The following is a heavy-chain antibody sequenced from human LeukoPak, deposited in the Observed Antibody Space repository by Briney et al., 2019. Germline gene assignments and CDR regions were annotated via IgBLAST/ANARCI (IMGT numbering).Heavy chain of an antibody. V-gene: IGHV4-39*01. CDR2: IYYSGST. Sequence: SETLSLTCTVSGGSISSSSYYWGWIRQPPGKGLEWIGSIYYSGSTYYNPSLKSRVTISVDTSKNQFSLKLSSVTAADTAVYYCARRTFYYDSSGGNWFDPWGQGTLVTVSS. J-gene: IGHJ5*02. CDR1: GGSISSSSYY. D-gene: IGHD3-22*01. CDR3: ARRTFYYDSSGGNWFDP.